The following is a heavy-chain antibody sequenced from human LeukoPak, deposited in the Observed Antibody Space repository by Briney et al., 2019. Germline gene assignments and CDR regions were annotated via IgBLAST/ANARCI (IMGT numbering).Heavy chain of an antibody. CDR2: INSDGSNT. D-gene: IGHD5-24*01. CDR1: GFTFSSNW. V-gene: IGHV3-74*01. Sequence: GGSLRLSCAGSGFTFSSNWMHWVRHVPGKGLVWVSRINSDGSNTNYADSAKGRFTISRDNAKNTLYLQMNSLGADDTAVYYCASRDYWGQGTLVTVSS. CDR3: ASRDY. J-gene: IGHJ4*02.